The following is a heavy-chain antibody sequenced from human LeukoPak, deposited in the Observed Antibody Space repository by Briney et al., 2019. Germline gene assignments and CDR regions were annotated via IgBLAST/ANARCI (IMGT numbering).Heavy chain of an antibody. CDR2: IYYSGST. CDR3: ASAITYDFWSGYYDGGEYYYGMDV. D-gene: IGHD3-3*01. Sequence: PSETLSLTCTVSGGSISSGGYYWSWIRQHPGKGLEWIGYIYYSGSTYYHPSLKSRVTISVDTSKNQFSLKLSSVTAADTAVYYCASAITYDFWSGYYDGGEYYYGMDVWGQGTTVTVSS. V-gene: IGHV4-31*03. CDR1: GGSISSGGYY. J-gene: IGHJ6*02.